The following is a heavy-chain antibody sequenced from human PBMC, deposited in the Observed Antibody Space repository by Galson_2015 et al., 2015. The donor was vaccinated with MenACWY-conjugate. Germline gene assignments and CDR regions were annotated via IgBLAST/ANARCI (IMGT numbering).Heavy chain of an antibody. CDR2: IYWDDDR. CDR1: GFSLSTSTVA. J-gene: IGHJ4*02. CDR3: AHRPREGYFGY. Sequence: PALVKPTQTLTLTCTFSGFSLSTSTVAVGWIRQPPGKALEWLGIIYWDDDRRYSPSLRSRLTITKDTSKNQVVPTMTNMDPVDTAPNYRAHRPREGYFGYRGQGNLGT. V-gene: IGHV2-5*02.